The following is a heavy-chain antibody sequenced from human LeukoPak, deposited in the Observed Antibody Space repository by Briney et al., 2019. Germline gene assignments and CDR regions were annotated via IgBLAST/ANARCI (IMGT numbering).Heavy chain of an antibody. CDR1: GGTFISYA. CDR2: IIPIFGTA. D-gene: IGHD3-3*01. CDR3: ARADPYDFWSGNYYYGMDV. J-gene: IGHJ6*02. V-gene: IGHV1-69*13. Sequence: GASVKVSCKASGGTFISYAISWVRQAPGQGLEWMGGIIPIFGTANYAQKFQGRVTITADESTSTAYMELSSLRSEDTAVYYCARADPYDFWSGNYYYGMDVWGQGTTVTVSS.